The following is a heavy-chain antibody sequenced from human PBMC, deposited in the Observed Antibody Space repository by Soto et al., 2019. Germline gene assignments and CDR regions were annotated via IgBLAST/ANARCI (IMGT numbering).Heavy chain of an antibody. D-gene: IGHD5-12*01. Sequence: EVQLVESGGGLVQPGGSLRLSCAASGFTFSSYWMSWVRQVPGKGLEWVANIKQDGSEIYYVDSVKGRFTISRDNAKNSVYLQMNSMSAEVTALYHCARSIVAIPGDNWGQGTLVTVSS. CDR1: GFTFSSYW. V-gene: IGHV3-7*02. J-gene: IGHJ4*02. CDR2: IKQDGSEI. CDR3: ARSIVAIPGDN.